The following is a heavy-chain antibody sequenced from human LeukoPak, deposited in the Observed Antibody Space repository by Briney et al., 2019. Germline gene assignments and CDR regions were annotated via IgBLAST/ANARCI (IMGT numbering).Heavy chain of an antibody. Sequence: GGSLRLSCAASGFTFSSYGMHWFRQAPGKGLEWVAVIWYDGSNKYYADSVKGRFTISRDNSKNTLYLQMNSLRAEDTAVYYCAKDRNDSAFDIWGQGTMVTVSS. CDR3: AKDRNDSAFDI. V-gene: IGHV3-33*06. D-gene: IGHD1-1*01. CDR1: GFTFSSYG. J-gene: IGHJ3*02. CDR2: IWYDGSNK.